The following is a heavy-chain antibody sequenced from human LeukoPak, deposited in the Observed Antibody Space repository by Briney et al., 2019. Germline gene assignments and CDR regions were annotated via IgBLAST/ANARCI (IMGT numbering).Heavy chain of an antibody. CDR2: INPSGGST. Sequence: ASVKVSCKASGYTFTSYYMHWVRQAPGQGLEWMGIINPSGGSTSYAQKFQGRVTMTRDTSTSTVYMELSSLRSEDTAVYYCARRGPYSSGWRGSMGYWGQGTLVTASS. J-gene: IGHJ4*02. CDR1: GYTFTSYY. CDR3: ARRGPYSSGWRGSMGY. D-gene: IGHD6-19*01. V-gene: IGHV1-46*01.